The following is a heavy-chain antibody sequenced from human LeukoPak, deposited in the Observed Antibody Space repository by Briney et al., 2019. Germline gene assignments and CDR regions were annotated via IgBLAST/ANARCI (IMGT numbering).Heavy chain of an antibody. V-gene: IGHV3-48*03. J-gene: IGHJ5*02. Sequence: PGGSLRLSCAASGFTFSSHEMNWVRQAPGKGLEWVSYISSSGSTIYYADSVKGRFTISRDNAKNSLYLQMNSLRAEDTAVYYCARDGAYSSSWVWFDPWGQGTLVTVSS. CDR2: ISSSGSTI. CDR3: ARDGAYSSSWVWFDP. D-gene: IGHD6-13*01. CDR1: GFTFSSHE.